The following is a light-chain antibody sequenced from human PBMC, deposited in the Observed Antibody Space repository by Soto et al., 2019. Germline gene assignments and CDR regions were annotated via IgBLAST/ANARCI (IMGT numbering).Light chain of an antibody. J-gene: IGKJ1*01. V-gene: IGKV3-15*01. Sequence: EIVMTQSPATLSVSPGEGATLSCRASLSVGGNLAWYQQKPGQAPRLLIYGASTRAAGIPARFSGSGSGTEFTLTVSSLQSEDFAFYYCQQHNNWPLTFGQGTKVDIK. CDR1: LSVGGN. CDR3: QQHNNWPLT. CDR2: GAS.